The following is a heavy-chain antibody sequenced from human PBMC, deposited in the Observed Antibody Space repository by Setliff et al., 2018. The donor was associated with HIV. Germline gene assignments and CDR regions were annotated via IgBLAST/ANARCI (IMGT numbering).Heavy chain of an antibody. CDR1: GYSFSTYW. D-gene: IGHD3-22*01. CDR2: IYPDDSNT. J-gene: IGHJ4*02. Sequence: PGESLKISCKGSGYSFSTYWIGWVRQMPGKGLEWMGFIYPDDSNTRYGPSFQGQVTISADKSISTAYLQWYSLKASDTAMYYCARHYYYGSGDYSYFDYWGQGTPVTVSS. CDR3: ARHYYYGSGDYSYFDY. V-gene: IGHV5-51*01.